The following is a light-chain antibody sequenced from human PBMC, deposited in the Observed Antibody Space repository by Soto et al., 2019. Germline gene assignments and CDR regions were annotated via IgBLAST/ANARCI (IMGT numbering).Light chain of an antibody. CDR1: SSDVGGYNY. CDR2: EVS. CDR3: SSYKSSSLYV. V-gene: IGLV2-14*01. Sequence: QSVLSQPASLSGSPGQSITISCTGPSSDVGGYNYVSWYQQHPGKAPKLMIYEVSNRPSGVSNRFSGSKSGSTASLTISGLQAEDEADYYCSSYKSSSLYVLGTGTQGTVL. J-gene: IGLJ1*01.